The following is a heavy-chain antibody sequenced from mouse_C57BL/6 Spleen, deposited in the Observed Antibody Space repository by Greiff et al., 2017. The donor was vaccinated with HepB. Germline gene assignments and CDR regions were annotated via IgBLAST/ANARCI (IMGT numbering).Heavy chain of an antibody. D-gene: IGHD2-4*01. CDR2: INPNNGGT. V-gene: IGHV1-26*01. Sequence: EVQLQQSGPELVKPGASVKISCKASGYTFTDYYMNWVKQSHGKSLEWIGDINPNNGGTSYNQKFKGKATLTVDKSSSTTYMELRNLTSEDSAVYYCARKTDDCYFDYWGQGTTLTVSS. CDR1: GYTFTDYY. CDR3: ARKTDDCYFDY. J-gene: IGHJ2*01.